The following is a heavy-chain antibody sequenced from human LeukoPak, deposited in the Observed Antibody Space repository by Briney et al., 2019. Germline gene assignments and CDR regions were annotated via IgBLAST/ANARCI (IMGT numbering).Heavy chain of an antibody. CDR3: ASNSDSSGWYYYYFDY. CDR1: GFTFSSNY. D-gene: IGHD6-19*01. Sequence: GGSPRLPCAASGFTFSSNYMSWVRQAPGKGLEWVSVIYSGGSTYYADSVKGRFTISRDNSKNTLYLQMNSLRAEDTAVYYCASNSDSSGWYYYYFDYWGQGTLVTVSS. J-gene: IGHJ4*02. CDR2: IYSGGST. V-gene: IGHV3-53*01.